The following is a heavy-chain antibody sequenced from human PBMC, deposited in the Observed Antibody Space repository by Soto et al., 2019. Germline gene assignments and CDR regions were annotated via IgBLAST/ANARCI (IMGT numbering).Heavy chain of an antibody. D-gene: IGHD1-1*01. CDR2: ISGSGGST. CDR3: ASQLWSHDAFDV. V-gene: IGHV3-23*01. Sequence: EVQLLESGGGLVQPGGSLRLSCVASGFSFVDYAMTWVRQAPGKGLEWVSAISGSGGSTYYADAVRGRFTISRDHSKNSLFLQMDSLRAEDTAVYYCASQLWSHDAFDVWGRGTMVNVSS. J-gene: IGHJ3*01. CDR1: GFSFVDYA.